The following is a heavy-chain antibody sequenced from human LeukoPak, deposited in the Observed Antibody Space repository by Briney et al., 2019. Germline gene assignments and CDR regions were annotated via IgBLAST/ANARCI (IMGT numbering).Heavy chain of an antibody. J-gene: IGHJ6*03. CDR1: GYSISSGYY. CDR2: IYHSGNT. D-gene: IGHD3-10*01. CDR3: ARHYRPYYYYYMDV. Sequence: PSETLSLTCTVSGYSISSGYYWSWIRQPPGKGLEWIGNIYHSGNTYYNPSLKSRVNISVDTSKNQFSLKLTSVTAADTAVYYCARHYRPYYYYYMDVWGKGTTVTVSS. V-gene: IGHV4-38-2*02.